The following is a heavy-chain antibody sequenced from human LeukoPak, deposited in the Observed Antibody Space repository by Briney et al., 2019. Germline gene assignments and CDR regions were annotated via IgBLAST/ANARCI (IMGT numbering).Heavy chain of an antibody. D-gene: IGHD6-6*01. Sequence: PGGALRLSCAASGFTFSSYAMHWVRQAPGKGLEWVAVISYDGSNKYYADSVKGRFTISRDNSKNTLYLQMNSLRAEDTAVYYCARDFRSAASHYYYMDVWGKGTTVTVSS. CDR2: ISYDGSNK. CDR3: ARDFRSAASHYYYMDV. J-gene: IGHJ6*03. CDR1: GFTFSSYA. V-gene: IGHV3-30*01.